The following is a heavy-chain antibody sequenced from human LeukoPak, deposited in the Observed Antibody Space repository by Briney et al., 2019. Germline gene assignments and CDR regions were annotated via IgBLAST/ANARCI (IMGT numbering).Heavy chain of an antibody. D-gene: IGHD2-21*02. CDR1: GFTFSNAW. J-gene: IGHJ4*02. Sequence: PGGSLRLSCAASGFTFSNAWMSWVRQAPGKGLEWVGRIKSKTDGGTTDYAAPVKGRFTISRDDLKNTLYLQMNSLKTEDTAVYYCTTEVLAYCGGDCTYWGQGTLVTVSS. CDR2: IKSKTDGGTT. CDR3: TTEVLAYCGGDCTY. V-gene: IGHV3-15*01.